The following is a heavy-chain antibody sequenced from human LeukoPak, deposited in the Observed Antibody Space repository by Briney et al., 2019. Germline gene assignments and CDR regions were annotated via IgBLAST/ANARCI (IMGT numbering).Heavy chain of an antibody. J-gene: IGHJ4*02. CDR2: IKSKTDGGTT. V-gene: IGHV3-15*01. CDR1: GFTFSNAW. CDR3: TTNSGSYSPFDY. D-gene: IGHD1-26*01. Sequence: PGGSLRLSCAASGFTFSNAWMSWVRQAPGKGLEWVGRIKSKTDGGTTDYAAPVKGRFTISRDDSKNTLYLQMSSLKTEDTAVYYCTTNSGSYSPFDYWGQGTLVTVSS.